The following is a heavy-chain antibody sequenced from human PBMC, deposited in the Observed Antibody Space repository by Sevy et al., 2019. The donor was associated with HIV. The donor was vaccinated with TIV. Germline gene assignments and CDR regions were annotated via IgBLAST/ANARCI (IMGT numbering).Heavy chain of an antibody. CDR3: AREHWYYDSSGYAGLDY. J-gene: IGHJ4*02. CDR2: ISGPGYST. CDR1: GFTFNTHA. Sequence: GGSLRLSCAASGFTFNTHAMNWVRQAPGKGLEWVSTISGPGYSTYYAESVKGRFTISRDNSKNTLHLQMNSLRAEDTAMYYCAREHWYYDSSGYAGLDYWGQGTLVTVSS. V-gene: IGHV3-23*01. D-gene: IGHD3-22*01.